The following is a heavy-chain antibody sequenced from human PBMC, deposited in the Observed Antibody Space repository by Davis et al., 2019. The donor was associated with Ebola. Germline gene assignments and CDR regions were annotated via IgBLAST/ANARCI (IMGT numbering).Heavy chain of an antibody. CDR2: ISSSGSTI. V-gene: IGHV3-11*01. J-gene: IGHJ4*02. Sequence: GESLKISCAASGFTFSDYYMSWIRQAPGKGLEWVSYISSSGSTIYYADSVKGRFTISRDNAKNSLYLQMNSLRAEDTAVYYCASGYSSSWYDYWGQGTLVTVSS. CDR3: ASGYSSSWYDY. CDR1: GFTFSDYY. D-gene: IGHD6-13*01.